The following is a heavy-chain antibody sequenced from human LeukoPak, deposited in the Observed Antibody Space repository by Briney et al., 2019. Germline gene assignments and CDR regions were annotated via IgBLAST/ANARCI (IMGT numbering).Heavy chain of an antibody. Sequence: GGSLRLSCAASGFTFSTYWMSWVRQSPGKGLEWVANMSPDGSGKYYADSVRGRFTISRDNAKNSFYLQMNSLRVEDTAVYYCVRDEKKGGSDYWGQGTLVTVST. CDR3: VRDEKKGGSDY. J-gene: IGHJ4*02. D-gene: IGHD3-16*01. V-gene: IGHV3-7*01. CDR2: MSPDGSGK. CDR1: GFTFSTYW.